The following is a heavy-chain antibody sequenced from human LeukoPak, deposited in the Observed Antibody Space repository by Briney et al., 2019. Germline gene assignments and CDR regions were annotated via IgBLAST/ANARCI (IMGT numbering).Heavy chain of an antibody. V-gene: IGHV4-59*12. CDR1: GGSISI. CDR2: IYYSETT. J-gene: IGHJ6*03. Sequence: PSETLSLTCTVSGGSISIWSWIRQPPGKGLECIGYIYYSETTNYNPSFKSRVTVSVDTSKNQFSLKLSSVTAADTAVYYCARVVSYYYYYMDVWGKGTTVTVSS. D-gene: IGHD3-10*01. CDR3: ARVVSYYYYYMDV.